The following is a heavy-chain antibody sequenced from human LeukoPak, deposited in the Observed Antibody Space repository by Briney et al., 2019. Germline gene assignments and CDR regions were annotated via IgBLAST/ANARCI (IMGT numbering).Heavy chain of an antibody. CDR1: GCSISSYY. Sequence: PSETLSPTCTVSGCSISSYYWSWIRQPPGKGLEWIGDIYYSGSTNYYPSLKRGLTISVDTYKNQFSLKLSSVTAADTAVYYCARYRVSFDYWGQGTLVTVSS. D-gene: IGHD1-14*01. CDR3: ARYRVSFDY. J-gene: IGHJ4*02. V-gene: IGHV4-59*08. CDR2: IYYSGST.